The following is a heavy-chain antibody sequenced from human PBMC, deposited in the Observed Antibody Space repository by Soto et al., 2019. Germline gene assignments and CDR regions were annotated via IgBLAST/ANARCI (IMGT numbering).Heavy chain of an antibody. CDR2: IRQDGSQI. CDR1: GFTFSNYW. J-gene: IGHJ3*02. Sequence: HPGGSLRLSCAASGFTFSNYWMSWVRQAPGKGLEWVANIRQDGSQIQYVDSVKGRFTASRDNAKNSLYLQMSNLGVEDTALYYCARDPYGNAFGAFDIWGQGTKVTVSS. V-gene: IGHV3-7*03. CDR3: ARDPYGNAFGAFDI. D-gene: IGHD3-10*01.